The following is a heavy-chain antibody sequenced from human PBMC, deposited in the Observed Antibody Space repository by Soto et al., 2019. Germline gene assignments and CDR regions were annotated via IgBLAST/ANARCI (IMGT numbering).Heavy chain of an antibody. CDR2: IRSKANSYAT. D-gene: IGHD3-16*01. V-gene: IGHV3-73*01. CDR1: GFTFSGSA. Sequence: GGSLRLSCAASGFTFSGSAMHWVRQASGKGLEWVGRIRSKANSYATAYAASVKGRFTISRDDSKNTAYLQMNSLKTEDTAVYYCTRRSPDSIGDLDYWGQGTLVTVSS. CDR3: TRRSPDSIGDLDY. J-gene: IGHJ4*02.